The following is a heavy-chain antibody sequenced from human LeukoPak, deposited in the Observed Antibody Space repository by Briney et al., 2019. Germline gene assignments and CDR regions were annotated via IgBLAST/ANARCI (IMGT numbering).Heavy chain of an antibody. D-gene: IGHD4-17*01. V-gene: IGHV3-48*01. CDR2: ISSSSSII. Sequence: QPGGSLRLSCAASGFTFSSYSMNWVRQAPGKGLEWVSYISSSSSIISHADSVRGRFTISRDNAKNSLYLQMNSLRAEDTAVYYCARVNYGDYLPSFDYWGQGTLVTVSS. CDR3: ARVNYGDYLPSFDY. J-gene: IGHJ4*02. CDR1: GFTFSSYS.